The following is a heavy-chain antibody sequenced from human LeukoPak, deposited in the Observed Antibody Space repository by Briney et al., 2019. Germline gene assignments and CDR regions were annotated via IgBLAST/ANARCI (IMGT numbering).Heavy chain of an antibody. V-gene: IGHV3-7*03. CDR2: LRPDGSDK. Sequence: PGGSLRLSCAASGFTFSQQYMTWVRQTPGKGLEWVATLRPDGSDKFYVGSVKGRFTISRDNAKNSLYLQMNSLRVEDTAVYFCARQGRSWDYWGQGTLVTVSS. D-gene: IGHD3-3*01. CDR1: GFTFSQQY. CDR3: ARQGRSWDY. J-gene: IGHJ4*02.